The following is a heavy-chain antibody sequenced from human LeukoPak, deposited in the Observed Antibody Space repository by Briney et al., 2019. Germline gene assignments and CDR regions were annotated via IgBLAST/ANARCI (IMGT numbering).Heavy chain of an antibody. CDR1: GYIFTGYY. V-gene: IGHV1-2*06. Sequence: ASVKVSCKASGYIFTGYYMHWVRQAPGQGLEWMGRINPNSGGTNYAQKFQGRVTMTRDTSISTAYMELSRLRSDDTAVYYCARSLRGYSYGYFGYWGQGTLVTVSS. D-gene: IGHD5-18*01. J-gene: IGHJ4*02. CDR2: INPNSGGT. CDR3: ARSLRGYSYGYFGY.